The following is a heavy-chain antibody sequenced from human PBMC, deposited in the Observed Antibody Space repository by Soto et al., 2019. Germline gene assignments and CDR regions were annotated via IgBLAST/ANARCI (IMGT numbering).Heavy chain of an antibody. D-gene: IGHD2-15*01. Sequence: GGSLRLSCAASGFTFSSYAMSWVRQAPGKGLEWVSAISGSGGSTYYADSVKGRFTISRGNSKNTLYLQMNSLRAEDTAVYYCAKMDIVVVVAATGGRVDYWGQGTLVTVSS. CDR2: ISGSGGST. V-gene: IGHV3-23*01. CDR1: GFTFSSYA. J-gene: IGHJ4*02. CDR3: AKMDIVVVVAATGGRVDY.